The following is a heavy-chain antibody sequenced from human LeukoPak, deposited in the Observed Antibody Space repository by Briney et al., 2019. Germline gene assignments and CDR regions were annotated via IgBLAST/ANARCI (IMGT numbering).Heavy chain of an antibody. V-gene: IGHV3-11*04. CDR2: ISSSGSTI. CDR3: ARDRRMVRGVGEWYY. Sequence: PSETLSLTCTVSGGFISSYYMSWIRQAPGKGLEWVSYISSSGSTIYYADSVKGRFTISRDNAKNSLYLQMNSLRAEDTAVYYCARDRRMVRGVGEWYYWGQGTLVTVSS. D-gene: IGHD3-10*01. J-gene: IGHJ4*02. CDR1: GGFISSYY.